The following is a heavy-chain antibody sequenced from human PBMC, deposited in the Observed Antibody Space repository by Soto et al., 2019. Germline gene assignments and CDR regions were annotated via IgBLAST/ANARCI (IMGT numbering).Heavy chain of an antibody. J-gene: IGHJ6*03. CDR1: GYTFTSYD. Sequence: GASVKVTCKASGYTFTSYDINWVRQATGQGLEWMGWMNPNSDNTGYAQKFQGRVTMTRNTSISTTYMELSSLRSEDTAVYYCARGTPGIAIFGVVINNYYYYYMDVWGKGTTVTVSS. CDR3: ARGTPGIAIFGVVINNYYYYYMDV. D-gene: IGHD3-3*01. V-gene: IGHV1-8*01. CDR2: MNPNSDNT.